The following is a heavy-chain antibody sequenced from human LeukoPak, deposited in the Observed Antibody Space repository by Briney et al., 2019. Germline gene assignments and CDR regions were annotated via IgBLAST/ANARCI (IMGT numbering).Heavy chain of an antibody. CDR3: ARGSYDFWSGFSFDY. Sequence: ASVKVSCKASGYTFTSYYMHWVRQAPGQGLEWMGIINPSGGSTSYAQKFQGRVTMTRDTSTSTVYMELSSLRSEDTAVYYCARGSYDFWSGFSFDYWGQGTLVTVSS. CDR2: INPSGGST. CDR1: GYTFTSYY. J-gene: IGHJ4*02. D-gene: IGHD3-3*01. V-gene: IGHV1-46*01.